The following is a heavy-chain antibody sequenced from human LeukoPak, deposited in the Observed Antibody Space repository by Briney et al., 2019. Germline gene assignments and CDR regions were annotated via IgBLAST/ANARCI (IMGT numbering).Heavy chain of an antibody. CDR2: IKLDGSEK. CDR3: ARDGPGATINC. V-gene: IGHV3-7*01. J-gene: IGHJ4*02. D-gene: IGHD5-12*01. CDR1: GFIFSTYW. Sequence: GGSLRLCCAASGFIFSTYWMTWVRQAPGKGLEWVASIKLDGSEKSYVDSVKGRFTISRDNGKNSLYLQMNSLRVEDTAVYYCARDGPGATINCWGQGTLVTVSS.